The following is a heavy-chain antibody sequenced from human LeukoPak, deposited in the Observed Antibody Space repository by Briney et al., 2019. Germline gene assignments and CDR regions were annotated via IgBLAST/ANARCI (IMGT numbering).Heavy chain of an antibody. J-gene: IGHJ1*01. CDR2: INPNSGGT. V-gene: IGHV1-2*02. Sequence: EASVKVSCKASGYTFTGYYMHWVRQAPGQGLEWMGWINPNSGGTNYAQKFQGRVTMTRDTSISTAYMELSRLRSDDTALYYCARIGISARGTNFHHWGQGTLVTVSS. CDR3: ARIGISARGTNFHH. D-gene: IGHD6-13*01. CDR1: GYTFTGYY.